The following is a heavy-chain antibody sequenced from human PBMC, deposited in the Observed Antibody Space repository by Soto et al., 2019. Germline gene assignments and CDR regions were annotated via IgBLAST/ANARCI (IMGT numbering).Heavy chain of an antibody. CDR1: LYTFTGYY. V-gene: IGHV1-2*02. CDR2: INPNSGGT. CDR3: ARYPPGLPLDY. Sequence: ASVKARCNTALYTFTGYYMHLVLQAPGQGLEWMGWINPNSGGTNYAQKFQGRVTMTRDMSISTAYMELSRLRSDDTAVYYCARYPPGLPLDYWGQGTLVTVS. J-gene: IGHJ4*02. D-gene: IGHD5-12*01.